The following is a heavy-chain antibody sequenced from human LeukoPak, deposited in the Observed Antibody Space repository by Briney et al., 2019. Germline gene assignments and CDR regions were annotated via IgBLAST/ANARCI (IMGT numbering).Heavy chain of an antibody. J-gene: IGHJ5*02. V-gene: IGHV1-2*02. CDR3: ARPRYCSSTSCFGWFDP. CDR2: INPNSGGT. CDR1: GYTFTGYY. D-gene: IGHD2-2*01. Sequence: ASVKVSCKASGYTFTGYYMHWVRQAPGQGLEWMGWINPNSGGTNYAQKFQGRVTMTRDTSISTAYMELSRLRSDDTAVYYCARPRYCSSTSCFGWFDPWGQGTLVTVSS.